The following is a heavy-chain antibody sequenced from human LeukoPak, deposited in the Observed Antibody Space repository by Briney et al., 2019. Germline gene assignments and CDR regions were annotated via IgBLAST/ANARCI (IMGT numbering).Heavy chain of an antibody. Sequence: GASVKVSCKASGYTFTGYYMHWVRQATGQGLEWMGWMNPNSGNTGYAQKFQGRVTMTRNTSISTAYMELSSLRSEDTAVYYCARGLALLWFGDHELDYWGQGTLVTVSS. V-gene: IGHV1-8*02. CDR2: MNPNSGNT. D-gene: IGHD3-10*01. J-gene: IGHJ4*02. CDR3: ARGLALLWFGDHELDY. CDR1: GYTFTGYY.